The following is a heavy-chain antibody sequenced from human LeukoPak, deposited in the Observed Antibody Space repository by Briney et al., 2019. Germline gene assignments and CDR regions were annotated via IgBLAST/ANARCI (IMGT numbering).Heavy chain of an antibody. CDR1: GFTFSSYC. J-gene: IGHJ4*02. CDR2: IKQDVREK. Sequence: GGSLRLSCAASGFTFSSYCMSWVRHAPGEGLEWVANIKQDVREKYYVDSVKGGFTISRDNAKHSLYLQMPGLRAEGTAVYYCARDCYYDSSPIDSWGQGTLVTVSS. D-gene: IGHD3-22*01. CDR3: ARDCYYDSSPIDS. V-gene: IGHV3-7*04.